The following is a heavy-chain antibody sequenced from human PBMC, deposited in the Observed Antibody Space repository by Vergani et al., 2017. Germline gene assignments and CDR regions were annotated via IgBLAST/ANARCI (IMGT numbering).Heavy chain of an antibody. J-gene: IGHJ6*03. CDR3: TTAGKDIVVVPAAIPSYYYYYYMDV. CDR1: GFTFSNAW. CDR2: IKSKTDGGTT. V-gene: IGHV3-15*01. Sequence: EVQLVESGGGLVKPGGSLRLSCAASGFTFSNAWMSWVRQAPGKGLEWVGRIKSKTDGGTTDYAAPVKGRFTISRDDSKNTRYLQMNSLKTVDTAVYYCTTAGKDIVVVPAAIPSYYYYYYMDVWGKGTTVTVSS. D-gene: IGHD2-2*02.